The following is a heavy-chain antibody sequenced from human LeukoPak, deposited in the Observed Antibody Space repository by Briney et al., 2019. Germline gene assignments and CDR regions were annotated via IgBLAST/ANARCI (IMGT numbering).Heavy chain of an antibody. CDR2: FHNSGTS. Sequence: SETLSLTCTVSDDSISDYYRGWIRQPPGKGLEWIGYFHNSGTSTYNPSLKSRVTISADTSKNQFSLKLNSLTTADTAVYYCTRRGRWGITAAGINYYYLHKDVWGQRDHGHRLL. CDR1: DDSISDYY. J-gene: IGHJ6*03. CDR3: TRRGRWGITAAGINYYYLHKDV. V-gene: IGHV4-59*01. D-gene: IGHD6-13*01.